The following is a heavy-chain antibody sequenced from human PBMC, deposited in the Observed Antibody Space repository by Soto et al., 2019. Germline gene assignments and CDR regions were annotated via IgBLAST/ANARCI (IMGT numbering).Heavy chain of an antibody. CDR1: GFTFSNAW. CDR3: TTSHCSSTSCYYWYFDL. J-gene: IGHJ2*01. Sequence: EVQLVESGGGLVKPGGSLRLSCAASGFTFSNAWMSWVRQAPGKGLEWVGRIKSKTDGGTTDYAAPVKGRFTISRDDSKNTLYLQMNSLKTEDTAVYYCTTSHCSSTSCYYWYFDLWGRGTLVTFSS. CDR2: IKSKTDGGTT. D-gene: IGHD2-2*01. V-gene: IGHV3-15*01.